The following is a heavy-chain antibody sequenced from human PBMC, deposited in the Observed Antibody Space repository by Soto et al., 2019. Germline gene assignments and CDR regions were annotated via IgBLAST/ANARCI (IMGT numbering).Heavy chain of an antibody. Sequence: SCAASGFTFSNYWMSWVRQAPGKGLEWVASIKQDGSEKYFVDSVKGRFTISRDNAKNSLYLQMNSLRAEDTAVYYCARAGRYSGYDKLDYWGQGTLVTV. CDR1: GFTFSNYW. J-gene: IGHJ4*02. CDR3: ARAGRYSGYDKLDY. D-gene: IGHD5-12*01. CDR2: IKQDGSEK. V-gene: IGHV3-7*03.